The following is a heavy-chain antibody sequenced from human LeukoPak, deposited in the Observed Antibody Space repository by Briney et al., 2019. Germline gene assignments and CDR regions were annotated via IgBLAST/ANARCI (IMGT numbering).Heavy chain of an antibody. CDR1: GFTVSSNY. CDR3: AREGHNWNELDY. Sequence: GGSLRLSCAASGFTVSSNYISWVRQAPGKGLEWVSVIYSGGSTYYADSVKGRFTISRDNSKNTLYLQMNSLRAEDTAVYYCAREGHNWNELDYWGQGTLVTVSS. V-gene: IGHV3-66*01. D-gene: IGHD1-1*01. J-gene: IGHJ4*02. CDR2: IYSGGST.